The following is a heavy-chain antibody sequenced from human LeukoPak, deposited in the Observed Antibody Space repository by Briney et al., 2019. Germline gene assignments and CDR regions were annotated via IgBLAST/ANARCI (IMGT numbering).Heavy chain of an antibody. CDR2: IYHSGST. CDR3: ARDPKWGDAFDI. D-gene: IGHD1-26*01. J-gene: IGHJ3*02. Sequence: SETLSPTCGVSGYSISGGYYWGWIRQPPGKGLEWIGSIYHSGSTYYNPSLKSRVTISVDTSKNQFSLKLSSVTAADTAVYYCARDPKWGDAFDIWGQGTMVTVSS. CDR1: GYSISGGYY. V-gene: IGHV4-38-2*02.